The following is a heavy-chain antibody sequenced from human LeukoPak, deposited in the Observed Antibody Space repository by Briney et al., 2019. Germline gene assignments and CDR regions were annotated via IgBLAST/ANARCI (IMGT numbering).Heavy chain of an antibody. CDR3: ARFAAGGSYYYYMDV. J-gene: IGHJ6*03. CDR2: ISYDGSNK. D-gene: IGHD6-25*01. CDR1: GFTFSSYA. Sequence: GGSLRLSCAASGFTFSSYAMHWVRQAPGKGLEWVAVISYDGSNKYYADSVKGRFTISRDNSKNTLYLQMNSLRAEDTAVYYCARFAAGGSYYYYMDVWGKGTTVTVSS. V-gene: IGHV3-30-3*01.